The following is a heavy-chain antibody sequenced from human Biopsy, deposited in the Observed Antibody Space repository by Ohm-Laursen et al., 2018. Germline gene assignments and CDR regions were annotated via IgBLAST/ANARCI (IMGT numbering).Heavy chain of an antibody. J-gene: IGHJ6*02. CDR1: GFTFNAYW. D-gene: IGHD2-15*01. CDR2: IKSVGIWT. V-gene: IGHV3-74*01. Sequence: GSLRLSCAASGFTFNAYWMYWVRQVPGKGLVWVSHIKSVGIWTNYADSVKGRFTISRDNAKNTLYLQMNSLRAEDTAVYYCVSFLKDLNMAVWGQGTTVTVSS. CDR3: VSFLKDLNMAV.